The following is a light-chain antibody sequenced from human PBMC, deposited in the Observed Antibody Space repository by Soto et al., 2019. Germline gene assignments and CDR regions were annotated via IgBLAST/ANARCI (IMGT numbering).Light chain of an antibody. CDR2: DAS. V-gene: IGKV1-33*01. Sequence: DIQMTQSPSSLSASVGDRVTITCQASQDISNYLNWYQQKPGKAPKLLIYDASNLETGGPSRFSGSGSGTDFTFTISSLQPEDIATYYCQQYDNLPPLTFGGGTKGEIK. CDR1: QDISNY. CDR3: QQYDNLPPLT. J-gene: IGKJ4*01.